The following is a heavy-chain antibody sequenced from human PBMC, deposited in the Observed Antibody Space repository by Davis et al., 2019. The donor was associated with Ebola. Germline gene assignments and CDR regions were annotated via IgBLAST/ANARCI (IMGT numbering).Heavy chain of an antibody. CDR3: ARDWMY. Sequence: GESLKISCAASGFTLSSYSMNWVRQAPGKGLEWVSSISYSSSYIYYGDSVKGRFTISRDNAKNSLYLQMNSLRAEDTAVYYCARDWMYWGQGTLVTVSS. CDR1: GFTLSSYS. D-gene: IGHD2-2*03. V-gene: IGHV3-21*01. CDR2: ISYSSSYI. J-gene: IGHJ4*02.